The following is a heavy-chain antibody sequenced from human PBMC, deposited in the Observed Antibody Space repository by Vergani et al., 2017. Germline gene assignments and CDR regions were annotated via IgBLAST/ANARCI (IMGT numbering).Heavy chain of an antibody. Sequence: QVQLVESGGGVVQPGGSLRLSCAASGFTFSSYGMHWVRQAPGKGLEWVAFIRYDGSNKYYADSVKGRFTISRDNSKNTLYLQRNSLRAEDTAVYYCAKVYGARGYCSSTSCSPRSAFDIWGQGTMVTVSS. CDR1: GFTFSSYG. CDR3: AKVYGARGYCSSTSCSPRSAFDI. D-gene: IGHD2-2*03. J-gene: IGHJ3*02. V-gene: IGHV3-30*02. CDR2: IRYDGSNK.